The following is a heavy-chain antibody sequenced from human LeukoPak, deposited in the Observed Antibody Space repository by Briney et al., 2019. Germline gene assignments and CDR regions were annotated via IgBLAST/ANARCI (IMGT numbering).Heavy chain of an antibody. D-gene: IGHD5-24*01. V-gene: IGHV3-23*01. CDR3: AKGGRWLQFWPDAFDL. CDR1: GFTFSSYA. CDR2: ISGSGGST. Sequence: GGSLRLSCAASGFTFSSYAMSWLRQAPGKGLEGVSAISGSGGSTYYADSVKGRFTISRDNSKNTLYLQMNSLRAEDTAVYYCAKGGRWLQFWPDAFDLWGQGTMVTVSS. J-gene: IGHJ3*01.